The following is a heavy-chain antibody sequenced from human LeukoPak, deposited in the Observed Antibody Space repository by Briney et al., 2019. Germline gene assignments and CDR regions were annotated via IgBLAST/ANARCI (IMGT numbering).Heavy chain of an antibody. CDR3: AKVAPPELVGATTWAFDI. CDR2: ISGSGGST. V-gene: IGHV3-23*01. CDR1: GFTFSSYA. Sequence: GGSLRLSCAASGFTFSSYAISWVRQAPGKGLKWVSAISGSGGSTYYADSVKGRFTISRDNSKNTLYLQMNSLRAEDTAVYYCAKVAPPELVGATTWAFDIWGQGKMVTVSS. J-gene: IGHJ3*02. D-gene: IGHD1-26*01.